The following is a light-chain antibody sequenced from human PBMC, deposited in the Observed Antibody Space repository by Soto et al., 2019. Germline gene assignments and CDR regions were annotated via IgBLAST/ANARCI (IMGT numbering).Light chain of an antibody. CDR3: QQYATYWT. Sequence: DIQMTQSPSTLSASVGDRVTKTCRASQSISPWLAWYQQIPGEAPKLLIYKASSLESWVPSRFSGSGSGTEFTLTISSLQPDDVATYYCQQYATYWTFGQGTKVDIK. J-gene: IGKJ1*01. CDR1: QSISPW. V-gene: IGKV1-5*03. CDR2: KAS.